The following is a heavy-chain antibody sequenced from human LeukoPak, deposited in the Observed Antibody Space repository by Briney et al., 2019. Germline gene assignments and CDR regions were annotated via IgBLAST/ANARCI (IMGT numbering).Heavy chain of an antibody. CDR3: ARQGGGATTWPPFDY. V-gene: IGHV4-30-4*01. J-gene: IGHJ4*02. CDR1: GGSITSGDYY. Sequence: SQTLSLTCTVSGGSITSGDYYWSWIRQPPGKGLEWIGYIYYSGSTYYNPSLKSRVTISVDTSKNQFSLKLSSVTAADTALYYCARQGGGATTWPPFDYWGQGTLVTVSS. D-gene: IGHD1-26*01. CDR2: IYYSGST.